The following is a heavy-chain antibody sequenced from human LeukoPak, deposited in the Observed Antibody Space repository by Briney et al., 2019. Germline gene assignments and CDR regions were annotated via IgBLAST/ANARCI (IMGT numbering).Heavy chain of an antibody. D-gene: IGHD4-17*01. V-gene: IGHV1-8*03. CDR3: ARAEGDYIHYYYYYYMDV. J-gene: IGHJ6*03. CDR2: MNPNSGNT. Sequence: ASVKVSCKASGYTFTSYDINWVRQATGQGLEWMGWMNPNSGNTGYAQKFQGRVTITRNTSISTAYMELSSLRSEDTAVYYCARAEGDYIHYYYYYYMDVWGKGTTVTISS. CDR1: GYTFTSYD.